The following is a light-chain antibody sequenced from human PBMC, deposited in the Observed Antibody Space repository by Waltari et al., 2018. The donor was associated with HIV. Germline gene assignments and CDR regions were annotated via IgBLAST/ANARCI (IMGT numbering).Light chain of an antibody. CDR1: SSYIGSNY. CDR3: EWSGL. CDR2: RDN. Sequence: QSVLTQAPSASGTPGPRVTISSSGSSSYIGSNYVYSCQQLPGTAPKLLIYRDNQRPSGVPDRISGSRSGTSASLAFPGLRSESSMGCRPEWSGLFGGGTRLTVL. J-gene: IGLJ2*01. V-gene: IGLV1-47*01.